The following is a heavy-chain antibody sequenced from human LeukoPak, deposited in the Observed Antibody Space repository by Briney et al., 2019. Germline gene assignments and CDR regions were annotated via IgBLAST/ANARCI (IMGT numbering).Heavy chain of an antibody. V-gene: IGHV4-59*01. CDR3: ARSYYGSGSYSHFDF. CDR1: GGSIISYY. Sequence: SETLSLTCTVSGGSIISYYWSWIRQPPGKALEWIGYIYYSGSTKYNPSLESRVTISVDTSNNQFSLKLTSVTAADTAVYYCARSYYGSGSYSHFDFWGQGTLVTVSS. CDR2: IYYSGST. D-gene: IGHD3-10*01. J-gene: IGHJ4*02.